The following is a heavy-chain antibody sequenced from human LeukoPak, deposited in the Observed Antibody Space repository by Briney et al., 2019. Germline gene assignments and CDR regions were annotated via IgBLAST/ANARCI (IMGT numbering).Heavy chain of an antibody. V-gene: IGHV1-2*02. CDR3: ARDDSGGSCDY. CDR2: INPNSGGT. D-gene: IGHD2-15*01. CDR1: GYSFTGYY. J-gene: IGHJ4*02. Sequence: ASVKVSCKASGYSFTGYYMHWVRQAPGQGLEWMGWINPNSGGTNYAQKFQGRVTMTRDTSISTAYMELSRLRSDDTAVYYCARDDSGGSCDYWGQGTLVSVSS.